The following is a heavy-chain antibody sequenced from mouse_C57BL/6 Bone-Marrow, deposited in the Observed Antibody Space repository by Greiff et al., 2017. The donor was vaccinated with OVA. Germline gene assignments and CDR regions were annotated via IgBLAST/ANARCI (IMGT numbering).Heavy chain of an antibody. CDR2: IHPNSGST. D-gene: IGHD1-1*01. V-gene: IGHV1-64*01. CDR1: GYSFTSYW. CDR3: AKYYGIPHCFDD. Sequence: QVQLQQPGAELVKPGASVKLSCKASGYSFTSYWMHWVKQRPGQGLEWIGMIHPNSGSTNYNEKFKSKATLTVDKSSSTAYMQLSRLTSEDSAVYYFAKYYGIPHCFDDWGQVTTLTVSS. J-gene: IGHJ2*01.